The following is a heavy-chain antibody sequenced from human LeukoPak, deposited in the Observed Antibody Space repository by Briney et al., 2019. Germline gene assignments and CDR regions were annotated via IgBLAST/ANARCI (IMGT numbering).Heavy chain of an antibody. J-gene: IGHJ4*02. CDR3: ARLTGTTLDY. V-gene: IGHV4-39*01. D-gene: IGHD1-1*01. CDR2: IYYSGST. CDR1: GGSISSSSYY. Sequence: SETLSLTCTVSGGSISSSSYYWGWIPQPPGKGLEWIGSIYYSGSTYYDPSLKSRVTISVDTSKNQFSLKLSSVTAADTAAYYCARLTGTTLDYWGQGTLVTVSS.